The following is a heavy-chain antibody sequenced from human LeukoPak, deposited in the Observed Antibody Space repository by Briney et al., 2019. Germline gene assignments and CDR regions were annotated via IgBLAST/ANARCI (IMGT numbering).Heavy chain of an antibody. D-gene: IGHD3-16*02. CDR1: GFTVSSNY. V-gene: IGHV3-23*01. CDR3: AKDLTFGGVIVVLSAFDI. CDR2: VSGSGTST. J-gene: IGHJ3*02. Sequence: PGGSLRLSCAASGFTVSSNYMSWVRQAPGKGLEWVSAVSGSGTSTYYADSVKGRFSISRDNSKNTLYLQMNSLRAEDTAVYYCAKDLTFGGVIVVLSAFDIWGQGTMVTVSS.